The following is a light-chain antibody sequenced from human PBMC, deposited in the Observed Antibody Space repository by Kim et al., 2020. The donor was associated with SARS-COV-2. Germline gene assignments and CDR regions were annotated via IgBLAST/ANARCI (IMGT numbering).Light chain of an antibody. CDR2: QDS. CDR1: KLGDKY. CDR3: QAWESSTVV. V-gene: IGLV3-1*01. Sequence: SYELTQPPSVSVSPGQTASITCSGDKLGDKYACWYQQKPGQSPVLVIYQDSKRPSGIPERFSGSNSGTTATLTISGTQAMDEADYYCQAWESSTVVFGG. J-gene: IGLJ2*01.